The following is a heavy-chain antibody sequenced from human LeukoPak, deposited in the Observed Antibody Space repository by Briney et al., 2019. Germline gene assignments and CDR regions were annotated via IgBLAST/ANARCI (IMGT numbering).Heavy chain of an antibody. Sequence: ASVKVSCKASGYTFTGYYMHWVRQAPGQGLEWMGWINPNSGGTNYAQKFQGRVTMTRDTSISTAYMELSRLRSDDTAVYYCAKFAVGSGWTRPFDYWGQGTLVTVSA. CDR3: AKFAVGSGWTRPFDY. CDR2: INPNSGGT. D-gene: IGHD6-19*01. V-gene: IGHV1-2*02. J-gene: IGHJ4*02. CDR1: GYTFTGYY.